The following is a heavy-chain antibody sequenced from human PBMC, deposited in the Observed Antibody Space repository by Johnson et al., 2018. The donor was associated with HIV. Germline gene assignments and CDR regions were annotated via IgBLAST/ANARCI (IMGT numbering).Heavy chain of an antibody. CDR2: IQNDGSNK. V-gene: IGHV3-30*02. CDR1: GFTFSNYG. D-gene: IGHD6-19*01. Sequence: QVQLVESGGGVVQPGGSLRLSCAASGFTFSNYGMHWVRQAPGKGLEWVAFIQNDGSNKYYADSVKGRSTISRDNFKKTLHLQMNSLRAEDTAVYYCARGTSRGWADAFDVWGQGTMVTVPS. J-gene: IGHJ3*01. CDR3: ARGTSRGWADAFDV.